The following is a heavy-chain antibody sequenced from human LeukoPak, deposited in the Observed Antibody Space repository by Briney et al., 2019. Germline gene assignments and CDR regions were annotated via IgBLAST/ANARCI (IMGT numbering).Heavy chain of an antibody. Sequence: ASVKVSCKVSGYTLTELSMHWVRQAPGKGLEWMGGFDPEDGETIYAQKFQGRVTMTEDTSTDTAYMELSSLRSDDTAVYYCARYCSSTSWTYYYYHMDVWGKGTTVTISS. CDR3: ARYCSSTSWTYYYYHMDV. D-gene: IGHD2-2*01. J-gene: IGHJ6*03. CDR2: FDPEDGET. CDR1: GYTLTELS. V-gene: IGHV1-24*01.